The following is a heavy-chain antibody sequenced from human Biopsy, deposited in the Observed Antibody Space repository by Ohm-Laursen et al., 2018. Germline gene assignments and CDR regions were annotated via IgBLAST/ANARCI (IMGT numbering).Heavy chain of an antibody. CDR2: LYNRGST. J-gene: IGHJ4*02. CDR3: ARDVYYYDSNAWDYFDF. D-gene: IGHD3-22*01. CDR1: AASVSGGNFF. V-gene: IGHV4-61*01. Sequence: SETLSLTCTVSAASVSGGNFFWGWIPPPPGKGPVWNGYLYNRGSTNYSPSLKSRVTILLDTSKNQFSLKLSSVTAADTAVYYCARDVYYYDSNAWDYFDFWGQGTLVTVSA.